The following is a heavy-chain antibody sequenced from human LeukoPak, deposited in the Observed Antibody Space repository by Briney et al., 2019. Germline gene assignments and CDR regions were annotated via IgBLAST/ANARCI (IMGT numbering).Heavy chain of an antibody. V-gene: IGHV3-21*01. CDR1: GFTFRSYA. CDR2: ISSQSTFI. J-gene: IGHJ4*02. Sequence: SGGSLRLSCAASGFTFRSYAMNWVRQAPGKGLEWVSSISSQSTFIYYADSVKGRFTISRDNAKESVHLEMDSLRAEDTAVYYCVRDPGSRFLQWPDWGQGTLVTVSS. CDR3: VRDPGSRFLQWPD. D-gene: IGHD3-3*01.